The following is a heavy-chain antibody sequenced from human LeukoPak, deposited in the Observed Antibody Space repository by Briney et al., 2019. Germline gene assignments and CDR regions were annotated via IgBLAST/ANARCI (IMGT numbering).Heavy chain of an antibody. CDR3: ARAPSEIGGYYPEYFRH. Sequence: GGSLRLSCAASGFTFSSYWMHWVRQAPGKGLVWVSRIKSDGRTNYADSVKGRFTISRDNTKNTVSLQMNSLRAEDTGVYYCARAPSEIGGYYPEYFRHWGQGTLVTVSS. J-gene: IGHJ1*01. CDR2: IKSDGRT. D-gene: IGHD3-22*01. CDR1: GFTFSSYW. V-gene: IGHV3-74*01.